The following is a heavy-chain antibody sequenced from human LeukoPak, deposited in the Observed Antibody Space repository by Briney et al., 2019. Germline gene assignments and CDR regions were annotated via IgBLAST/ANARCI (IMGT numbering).Heavy chain of an antibody. CDR2: INHSGST. CDR1: GFTFGDYA. Sequence: GSLRLSCTASGFTFGDYAMSWIRQPPGKGLEWIGEINHSGSTNYNPSLKSRVTISVDTSKNQFSLKLSSVTAADTAVYYCARLRVVATPDYWGQGTLVTVSS. D-gene: IGHD5-12*01. V-gene: IGHV4-34*01. CDR3: ARLRVVATPDY. J-gene: IGHJ4*02.